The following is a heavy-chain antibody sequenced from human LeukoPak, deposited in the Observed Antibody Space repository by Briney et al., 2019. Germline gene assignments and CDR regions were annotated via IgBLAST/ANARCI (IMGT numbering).Heavy chain of an antibody. V-gene: IGHV3-21*01. J-gene: IGHJ3*02. CDR2: ISSRSSYI. CDR1: GFTFSSYS. CDR3: ARVAGGSLLHCHAFDI. D-gene: IGHD3-22*01. Sequence: GGSLRLSCAASGFTFSSYSMNWVRQAPGKGLEWVSSISSRSSYIYYADSVKGRFTISRHNAKNSLYLEMNSLRAEDTAVYYCARVAGGSLLHCHAFDIWGQGTMVTVSS.